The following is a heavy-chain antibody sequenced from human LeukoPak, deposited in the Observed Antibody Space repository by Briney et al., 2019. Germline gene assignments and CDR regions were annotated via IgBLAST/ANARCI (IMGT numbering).Heavy chain of an antibody. CDR1: GFTFSSYA. CDR2: ISGSGGST. Sequence: PGGSLRLSCAASGFTFSSYAMSWVRQAPGKGLEWVSAISGSGGSTYYADSVKGGFTISRDNSKNTLYLQMNSLRAEDTAVYYCAKDHGYYGSGSYYDYWGQGTLVTVSS. D-gene: IGHD3-10*01. V-gene: IGHV3-23*01. CDR3: AKDHGYYGSGSYYDY. J-gene: IGHJ4*02.